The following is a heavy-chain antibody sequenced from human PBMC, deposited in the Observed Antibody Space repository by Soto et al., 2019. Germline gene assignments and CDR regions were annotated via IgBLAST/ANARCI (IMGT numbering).Heavy chain of an antibody. Sequence: PSETLSLTCTVSGGSINSYYWSWIRQSPGRGLEWIGYIYYSGTTNYNPSLKSRVTISADTSKSQFSLKVTSVTAADTAVYYCARAGSSLDYWGQGMLVTVSS. CDR3: ARAGSSLDY. D-gene: IGHD2-2*01. CDR2: IYYSGTT. CDR1: GGSINSYY. V-gene: IGHV4-59*12. J-gene: IGHJ4*02.